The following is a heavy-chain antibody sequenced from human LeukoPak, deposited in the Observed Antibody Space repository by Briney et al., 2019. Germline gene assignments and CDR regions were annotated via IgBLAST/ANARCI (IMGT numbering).Heavy chain of an antibody. J-gene: IGHJ3*02. CDR1: GYTFTSYD. Sequence: ASVKVSCKASGYTFTSYDINWVRQATGQGLEWMGWMNPNSGNTGYAQKFQGRVTITRNTSISTAYMELSSLRSEDTAVYYCARIRWNDVAFDIWGQGTMVTVSS. V-gene: IGHV1-8*03. CDR2: MNPNSGNT. D-gene: IGHD1-1*01. CDR3: ARIRWNDVAFDI.